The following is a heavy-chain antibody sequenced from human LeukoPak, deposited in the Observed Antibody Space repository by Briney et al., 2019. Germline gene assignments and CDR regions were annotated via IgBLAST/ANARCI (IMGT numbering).Heavy chain of an antibody. CDR1: GGSISSGSYY. J-gene: IGHJ5*02. D-gene: IGHD2-2*03. V-gene: IGHV4-61*02. CDR2: IYTSGST. Sequence: PSQTLSLTCTVSGGSISSGSYYWSWIRQPAGKGLEWIGRIYTSGSTNYNPSLKSRVTISVDTSKNQFSLKLSSVTAADTAVYYCARDPFGYCSSTNCYDWFDPWGQGTLVTVSS. CDR3: ARDPFGYCSSTNCYDWFDP.